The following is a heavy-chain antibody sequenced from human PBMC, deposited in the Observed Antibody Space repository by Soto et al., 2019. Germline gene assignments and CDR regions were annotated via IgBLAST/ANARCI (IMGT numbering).Heavy chain of an antibody. D-gene: IGHD3-10*01. V-gene: IGHV1-69*08. CDR3: AREEYYYGSGAFFDS. Sequence: QVQLVQSGAAVKKPGSSVKVSCKASGGTFSSYTISWVRQAPGQGLEWMGRIIPILGIANYAQKFQGRVTITADKSTSTAYLELSSLRSEDTAVYYCAREEYYYGSGAFFDSWGQGTLVTVSS. CDR2: IIPILGIA. CDR1: GGTFSSYT. J-gene: IGHJ4*02.